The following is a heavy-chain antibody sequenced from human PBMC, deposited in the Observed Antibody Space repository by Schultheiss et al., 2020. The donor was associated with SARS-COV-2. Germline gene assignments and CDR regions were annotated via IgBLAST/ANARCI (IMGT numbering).Heavy chain of an antibody. CDR1: GFTFSGYG. D-gene: IGHD6-13*01. CDR3: ARVTASGYSSSWPDY. V-gene: IGHV3-33*01. J-gene: IGHJ4*02. Sequence: GESLKISCVASGFTFSGYGMHWVRQAPGKGLEWVAVIWYDGSNKYYADSVKGRFTISRDNSKNTLYLQMNSLRAEDTAVYYCARVTASGYSSSWPDYWGQGTLVTVSS. CDR2: IWYDGSNK.